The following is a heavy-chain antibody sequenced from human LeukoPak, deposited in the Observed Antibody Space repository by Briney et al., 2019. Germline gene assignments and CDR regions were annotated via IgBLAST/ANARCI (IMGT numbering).Heavy chain of an antibody. CDR3: ARARGTVAIDY. CDR1: GGSFSGHY. V-gene: IGHV4-34*01. CDR2: SDHSGRT. D-gene: IGHD5-12*01. Sequence: SETLSLTCAVYGGSFSGHYWSWIRQPPGKGLEWVGESDHSGRTSYNPSLKSRVTVSVDTSKNQFSLKVTSVTAADTAVYYCARARGTVAIDYWGQGTLVTVSS. J-gene: IGHJ4*02.